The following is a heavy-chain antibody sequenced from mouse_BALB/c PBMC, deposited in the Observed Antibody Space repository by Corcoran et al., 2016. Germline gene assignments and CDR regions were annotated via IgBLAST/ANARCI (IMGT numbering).Heavy chain of an antibody. CDR3: ARWDWYFDV. Sequence: EVQLQQPGAELVKPGASVQLSCTASGFNIKDTYMHWVKQRPEQGLEWIGRIDPANGNTKYDPKFQGKATIPADTSSNTAYLQLSSLTSEDTAVYYGARWDWYFDVWGAGTTVTVSS. J-gene: IGHJ1*01. V-gene: IGHV14-3*02. CDR1: GFNIKDTY. CDR2: IDPANGNT.